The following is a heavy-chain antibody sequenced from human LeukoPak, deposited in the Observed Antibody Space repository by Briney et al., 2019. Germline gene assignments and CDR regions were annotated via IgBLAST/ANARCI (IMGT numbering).Heavy chain of an antibody. CDR2: INTDGSSR. CDR3: AKLSSIAGRWDFDY. CDR1: GFTFSDYW. D-gene: IGHD6-6*01. Sequence: GGSLRLSCAASGFTFSDYWMHWVRQAPGKGLVWVSRINTDGSSRSYADSVKGRFTISRDNAKNTLYLQMNSLRAEDTAVYYCAKLSSIAGRWDFDYWGQGTLVTVSS. J-gene: IGHJ4*02. V-gene: IGHV3-74*01.